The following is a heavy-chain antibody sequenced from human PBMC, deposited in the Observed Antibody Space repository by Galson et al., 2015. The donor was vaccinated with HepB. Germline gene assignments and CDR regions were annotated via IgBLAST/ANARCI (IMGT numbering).Heavy chain of an antibody. D-gene: IGHD6-13*01. CDR3: AKALGQQLTPYYFDY. J-gene: IGHJ4*02. CDR1: GFTFDDYA. CDR2: ISWNSGSI. V-gene: IGHV3-9*01. Sequence: SLRLSCAASGFTFDDYAMHWVRQAPGKGLGWVSGISWNSGSIGYADSVKGRSTISRDNDKNSLYLQMNSLRAEDTALYYCAKALGQQLTPYYFDYWGQGTLVTVSS.